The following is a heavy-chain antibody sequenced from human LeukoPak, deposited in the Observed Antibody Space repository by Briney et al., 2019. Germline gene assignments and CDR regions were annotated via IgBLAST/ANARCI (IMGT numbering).Heavy chain of an antibody. CDR1: GFSFSSYV. CDR3: ASRIATAGSVDY. D-gene: IGHD6-13*01. Sequence: GRALTLSCAASGFSFSSYVMHWVRQAPGKGLEWVAVMSDDGSIKYYADSVKGRFTISRDNSKNTLHLQMNTLRAEDTAVYYCASRIATAGSVDYWGQGTLVTVSS. V-gene: IGHV3-30*14. CDR2: MSDDGSIK. J-gene: IGHJ4*02.